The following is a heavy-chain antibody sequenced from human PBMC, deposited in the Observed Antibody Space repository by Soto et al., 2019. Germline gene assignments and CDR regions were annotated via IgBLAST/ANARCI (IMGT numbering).Heavy chain of an antibody. Sequence: SEPLSLTCTVSGGSISSSSYYWGWIRQPPGKGLEWIGSIYYSGSTYYNPSLKSRVTISVDTSKNQFSLKLSSVTAADTAVYYCARSMGYYYYGMDVWGQGTTVTVSS. CDR3: ARSMGYYYYGMDV. CDR1: GGSISSSSYY. V-gene: IGHV4-39*01. J-gene: IGHJ6*02. D-gene: IGHD2-8*01. CDR2: IYYSGST.